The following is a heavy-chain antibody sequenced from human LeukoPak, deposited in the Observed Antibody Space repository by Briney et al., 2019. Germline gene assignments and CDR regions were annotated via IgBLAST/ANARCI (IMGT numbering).Heavy chain of an antibody. CDR3: ARVLGKEMATNTPAFDY. V-gene: IGHV4-39*07. Sequence: SETLSLTCTVSGGSISSSSYYWGWIRQPPGKGLEWIGSIYYSGSTNYNPSLKSRVTISVDTSKNQFSLKLSSVTAADTAVYYCARVLGKEMATNTPAFDYWGQGTLVTVSS. J-gene: IGHJ4*02. CDR1: GGSISSSSYY. CDR2: IYYSGST. D-gene: IGHD5-24*01.